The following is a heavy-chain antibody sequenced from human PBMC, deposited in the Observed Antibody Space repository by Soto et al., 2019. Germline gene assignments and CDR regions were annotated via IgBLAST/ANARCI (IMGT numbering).Heavy chain of an antibody. CDR1: GGSISSSSYY. D-gene: IGHD3-3*01. CDR3: ARFGRFWSGYFDY. CDR2: IYYSGST. J-gene: IGHJ4*02. V-gene: IGHV4-39*01. Sequence: TSETLSLTCTVSGGSISSSSYYWGWIRQPPGKGLEWIGSIYYSGSTYYNPSLKSRVTISVDTSKNQFSLKLSSVTAADTAVYYCARFGRFWSGYFDYWGQGTLVTVYS.